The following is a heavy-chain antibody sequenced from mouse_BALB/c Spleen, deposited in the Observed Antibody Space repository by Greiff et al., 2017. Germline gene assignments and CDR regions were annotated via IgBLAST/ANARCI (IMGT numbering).Heavy chain of an antibody. CDR3: ARDRYDAPFAY. J-gene: IGHJ3*01. CDR1: GFTFSSYA. V-gene: IGHV5-9-4*01. CDR2: ISSGGSYT. D-gene: IGHD2-14*01. Sequence: EVQGVESGGGLVKPGGSLKLSCAASGFTFSSYAMSWVRQSPEKRLEWVAEISSGGSYTYYPDTVTGRFTISRDNAKNTLYLEMSSLRSEDTAMYYCARDRYDAPFAYWGQGTLVTVSA.